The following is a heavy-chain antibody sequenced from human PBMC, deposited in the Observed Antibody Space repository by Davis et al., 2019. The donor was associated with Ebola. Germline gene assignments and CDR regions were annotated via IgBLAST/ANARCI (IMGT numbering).Heavy chain of an antibody. Sequence: SETLSLTCTVSGGSISSSSYYWGWIRQPPGKGLEWIGSIYYSGSTYYNPSLKSRVTISVDKSKNQFSLKLSSVTAADTAVYYCAREYCSGGSCYSGIDYWGQGTLVTVSS. CDR2: IYYSGST. D-gene: IGHD2-15*01. V-gene: IGHV4-39*07. J-gene: IGHJ4*02. CDR1: GGSISSSSYY. CDR3: AREYCSGGSCYSGIDY.